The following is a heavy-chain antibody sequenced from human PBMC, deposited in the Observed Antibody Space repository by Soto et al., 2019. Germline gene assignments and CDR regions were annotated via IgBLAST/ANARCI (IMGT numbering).Heavy chain of an antibody. CDR1: GGSISSSSYY. J-gene: IGHJ4*02. CDR3: ARHLSYCSGGSCYFDY. V-gene: IGHV4-39*01. CDR2: IYYSGST. D-gene: IGHD2-15*01. Sequence: SETLSLTCTVSGGSISSSSYYWGWIRQPPGKGLEWIGSIYYSGSTYYNPSLKSRVTISVDTSKNQFSLKLSSVTAADTAVYYCARHLSYCSGGSCYFDYWGQGTLVTVSS.